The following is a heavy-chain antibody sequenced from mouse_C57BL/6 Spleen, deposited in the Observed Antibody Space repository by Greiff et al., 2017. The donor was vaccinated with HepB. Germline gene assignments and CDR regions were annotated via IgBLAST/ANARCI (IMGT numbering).Heavy chain of an antibody. Sequence: EVKLVESGGDLVKPGGSLKLSCAASGFTFSSYGMSWVRQTPDKRLEWVATISSGGSYTYYPDSVKGRFTISRDNAKNTLYLQMSSLKSEDTAMYYCARKYYGSSDDYWGQGTTLTVSS. CDR3: ARKYYGSSDDY. J-gene: IGHJ2*01. CDR1: GFTFSSYG. D-gene: IGHD1-1*01. CDR2: ISSGGSYT. V-gene: IGHV5-6*01.